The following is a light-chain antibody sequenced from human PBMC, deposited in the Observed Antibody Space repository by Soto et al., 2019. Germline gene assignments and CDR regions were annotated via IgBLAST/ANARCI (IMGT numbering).Light chain of an antibody. Sequence: EIVLTQSPGTLSLSPGERATLSCRVSQSVRSSYLAWYHQKTGQAPRLLIYGASSRATGIPNRFSGSGSGTDFLLTISRLEPEDFAVYYCHQYDSSPLSFGGGTKLEIK. J-gene: IGKJ4*01. CDR1: QSVRSSY. V-gene: IGKV3-20*01. CDR3: HQYDSSPLS. CDR2: GAS.